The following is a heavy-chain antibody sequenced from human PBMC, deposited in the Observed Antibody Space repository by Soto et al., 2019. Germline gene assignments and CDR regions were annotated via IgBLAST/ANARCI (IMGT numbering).Heavy chain of an antibody. V-gene: IGHV3-11*01. CDR1: GFTFSDYY. Sequence: QVQLVESGGGLVKPGGSLRLSCAASGFTFSDYYMSWIRQAPGKGLEWVSYISSSGSTIYYAYSVNGRFTISRDNAKNSLYQQMNSLRAEDTAVYYCARPPPYGIDAFDIWGQGTMDTVSS. J-gene: IGHJ3*02. D-gene: IGHD1-20*01. CDR3: ARPPPYGIDAFDI. CDR2: ISSSGSTI.